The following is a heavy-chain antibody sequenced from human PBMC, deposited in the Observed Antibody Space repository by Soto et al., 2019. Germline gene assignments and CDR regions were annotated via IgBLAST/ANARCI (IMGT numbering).Heavy chain of an antibody. D-gene: IGHD5-18*01. CDR1: GFTVSSNY. Sequence: GGSLRLSCAASGFTVSSNYMSWVRQAPGKGLEWVSVIYSGGSTYYADSVKGRFTISRDNAKNSLYLQMNSLRDEDTAVYYCARDRGYTYGVDFWGQGALVTV. J-gene: IGHJ4*02. CDR2: IYSGGST. V-gene: IGHV3-53*01. CDR3: ARDRGYTYGVDF.